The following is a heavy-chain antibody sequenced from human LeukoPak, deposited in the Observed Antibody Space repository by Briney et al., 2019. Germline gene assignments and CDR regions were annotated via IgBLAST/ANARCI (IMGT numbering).Heavy chain of an antibody. V-gene: IGHV3-23*01. D-gene: IGHD5-18*01. CDR1: GFTFSSYA. Sequence: TGGSLRLSCAASGFTFSSYAMTWVRQAPGKGLEWVSGIGGSGDSTYYADSVKGRFTISRDNSKNTLYLQMNSLRAEDTAVYYCAKVGPDTPVYYYYGMDVWGQGTTVTVSS. J-gene: IGHJ6*02. CDR2: IGGSGDST. CDR3: AKVGPDTPVYYYYGMDV.